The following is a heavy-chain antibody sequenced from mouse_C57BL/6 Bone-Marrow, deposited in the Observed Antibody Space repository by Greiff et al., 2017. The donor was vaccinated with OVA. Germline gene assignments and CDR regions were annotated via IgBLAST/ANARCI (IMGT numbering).Heavy chain of an antibody. J-gene: IGHJ2*01. CDR2: IWTGGGT. V-gene: IGHV2-9-1*01. D-gene: IGHD4-1*01. CDR3: ARKCLWDQYYFDY. Sequence: VKVVESGPGLVAPSQSLSITCTVSGFSLTSYAISWVRQPPGKGLEWLGVIWTGGGTNYNSALKSRLSISKDNSKSQVFLKMNSLQTDDTARYYCARKCLWDQYYFDYWGQGTTLTVSS. CDR1: GFSLTSYA.